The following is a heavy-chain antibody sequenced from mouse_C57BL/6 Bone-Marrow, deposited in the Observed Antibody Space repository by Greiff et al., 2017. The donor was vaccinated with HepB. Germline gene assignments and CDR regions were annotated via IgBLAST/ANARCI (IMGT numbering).Heavy chain of an antibody. Sequence: EVKLVESGGGLVQSGRSLRLSCATSGFTFSDFYMEWVRQAPGKGLEWIAASRNKANDYTTEYSASVKGRFIVSRDTSQSILYLQMNALRAEDTAIYYCARDGASSGYLDYWGQGTTLTVSS. CDR2: SRNKANDYTT. CDR1: GFTFSDFY. J-gene: IGHJ2*01. CDR3: ARDGASSGYLDY. D-gene: IGHD3-2*02. V-gene: IGHV7-1*01.